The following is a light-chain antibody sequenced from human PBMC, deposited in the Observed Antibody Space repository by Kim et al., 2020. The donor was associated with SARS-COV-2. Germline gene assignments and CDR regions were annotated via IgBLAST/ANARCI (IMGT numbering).Light chain of an antibody. Sequence: SPGERATRSCRASQSVSSYLAWYQQKPGQAPRLLIYDASNRATGIPARFSGSGSGTDFTLTISSLEPEDFAVYYCQQRSNWPVITFGQGTRLEIK. V-gene: IGKV3-11*01. CDR2: DAS. CDR1: QSVSSY. CDR3: QQRSNWPVIT. J-gene: IGKJ5*01.